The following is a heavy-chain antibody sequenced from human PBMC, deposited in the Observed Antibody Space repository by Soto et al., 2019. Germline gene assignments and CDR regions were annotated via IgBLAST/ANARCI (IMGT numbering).Heavy chain of an antibody. Sequence: QVQLVQSGAEEKKPGASVKVSCKASGYTFTSYAMHWVRQAPGQRLEWMGWINAGNGNTKYSQKFQGRVTITRDTSASSVYMELSSLRSEDTAVYYCARVSGWYFLDYWGQGTLVTVSS. J-gene: IGHJ4*02. CDR3: ARVSGWYFLDY. CDR2: INAGNGNT. V-gene: IGHV1-3*05. CDR1: GYTFTSYA. D-gene: IGHD6-19*01.